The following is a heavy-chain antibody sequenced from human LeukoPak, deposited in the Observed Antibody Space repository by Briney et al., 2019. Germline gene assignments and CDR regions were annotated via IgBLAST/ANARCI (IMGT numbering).Heavy chain of an antibody. CDR1: EFTFSDYY. CDR2: ISSSSSYT. D-gene: IGHD4-17*01. V-gene: IGHV3-11*06. CDR3: ARSMTTVTTIDY. Sequence: PGGSLRLSCAASEFTFSDYYMSWIRQASGKGLEWVSYISSSSSYTNYADSVKGRFTISRDNAMNSLYLQMNSLRAEDTAVYYCARSMTTVTTIDYWGQGTLVTVSS. J-gene: IGHJ4*02.